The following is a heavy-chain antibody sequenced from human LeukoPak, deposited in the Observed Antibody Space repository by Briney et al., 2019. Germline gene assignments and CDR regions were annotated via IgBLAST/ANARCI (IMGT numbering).Heavy chain of an antibody. CDR3: AKDISRPSRFSSSWPRSWPLGNS. CDR1: GFTFDDYT. Sequence: GGSLRLSCAASGFTFDDYTMHWVRQAPGKGLEWVSLISWDGGSTYYADSVKGRFTISRDNSKNSLYLQMNSLRTEDTALYYCAKDISRPSRFSSSWPRSWPLGNSWGQGTLVTVS. V-gene: IGHV3-43*01. CDR2: ISWDGGST. D-gene: IGHD6-13*01. J-gene: IGHJ4*02.